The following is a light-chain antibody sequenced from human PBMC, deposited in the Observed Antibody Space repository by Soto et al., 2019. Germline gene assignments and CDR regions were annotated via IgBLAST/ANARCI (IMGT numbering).Light chain of an antibody. CDR1: QRISSN. V-gene: IGKV3-15*01. J-gene: IGKJ1*01. CDR3: QQYNNWPWT. CDR2: GAS. Sequence: EIGMTQSPATLSVSPGERATLSCRASQRISSNLAWYQQKPGQAPRLLIYGASTRATGIPARFSGSGSGTEFTLTISSLQSEDFAVYHCQQYNNWPWTFGQGTKVDIK.